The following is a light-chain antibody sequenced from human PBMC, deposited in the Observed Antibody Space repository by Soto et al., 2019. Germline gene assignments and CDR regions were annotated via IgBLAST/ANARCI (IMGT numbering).Light chain of an antibody. V-gene: IGLV1-40*01. Sequence: QSVLTQPPSVSQAPNQKVTNSCTGSNSNTGGGYDVHWYQQLPGTAPKLLTYGNSNRPSGDPDRLSGSKCGTSASLAITGPQAEDEADYDCKSYDSSLSPFVFGTGTKVTVL. CDR1: NSNTGGGYD. CDR2: GNS. J-gene: IGLJ1*01. CDR3: KSYDSSLSPFV.